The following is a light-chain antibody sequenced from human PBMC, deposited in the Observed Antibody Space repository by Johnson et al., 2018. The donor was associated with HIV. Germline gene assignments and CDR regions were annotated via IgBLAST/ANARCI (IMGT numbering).Light chain of an antibody. J-gene: IGLJ1*01. CDR3: GIWDASLSPLYV. Sequence: QSVLTQPPSVSAAPGQRVTISCSGSSSNIGSYFVSWYQQLPGAAPTLLIYEDNKRPSGIPDRFSGSKSGATATLGITGLQTGDEADYYCGIWDASLSPLYVFGTGTTITVL. CDR1: SSNIGSYF. CDR2: EDN. V-gene: IGLV1-51*02.